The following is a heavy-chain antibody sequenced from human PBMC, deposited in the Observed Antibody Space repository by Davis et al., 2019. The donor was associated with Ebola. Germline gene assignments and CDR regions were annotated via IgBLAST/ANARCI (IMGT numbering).Heavy chain of an antibody. V-gene: IGHV4-38-2*02. Sequence: SETLSLTCSVSGYSISSGYYWGWIRQHPGKGLEWIGSIYHSGSTYYNPSLRSRVTISVDTSKNQFSLKVTSVTAADTAVYYCARRPLKAGDSIDYWGQGTLVTVSS. J-gene: IGHJ4*02. D-gene: IGHD7-27*01. CDR3: ARRPLKAGDSIDY. CDR1: GYSISSGYY. CDR2: IYHSGST.